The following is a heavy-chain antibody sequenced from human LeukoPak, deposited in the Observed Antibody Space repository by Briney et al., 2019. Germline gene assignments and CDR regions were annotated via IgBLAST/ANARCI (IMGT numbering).Heavy chain of an antibody. V-gene: IGHV3-30*18. J-gene: IGHJ6*02. D-gene: IGHD3-9*01. Sequence: AGGSLRLSCAATGFTFSDSYMSWVRQAPGKGLEWVAVISYDGSNKYYADSVKGRFTISRDNSKNTLYLQMNSLRAEDTAVYYCAKPLGRYFDWLSYGMDVWGQGTTVTVSS. CDR2: ISYDGSNK. CDR3: AKPLGRYFDWLSYGMDV. CDR1: GFTFSDSY.